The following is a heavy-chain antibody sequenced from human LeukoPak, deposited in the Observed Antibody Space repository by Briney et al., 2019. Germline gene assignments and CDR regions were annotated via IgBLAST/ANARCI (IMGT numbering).Heavy chain of an antibody. CDR2: ISYDGSNK. V-gene: IGHV3-30-3*01. J-gene: IGHJ4*02. Sequence: PGRSLRLSCAASGFTFSSYAMHWVRQAPGKGLEWVAVISYDGSNKYYADSVKGRFTISRDNSKNTLYLQMNSLRAEDTAVYYCARDTDSSGYYLYYFDYWDQGTLVTVSS. CDR1: GFTFSSYA. D-gene: IGHD3-22*01. CDR3: ARDTDSSGYYLYYFDY.